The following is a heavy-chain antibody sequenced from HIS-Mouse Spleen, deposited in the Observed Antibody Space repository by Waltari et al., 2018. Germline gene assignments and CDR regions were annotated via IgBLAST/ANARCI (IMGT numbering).Heavy chain of an antibody. CDR1: GFTFSSYW. CDR2: INSDGSSK. Sequence: EVQLVESGGGLVQPGGSLRLSCAASGFTFSSYWMHWVRQAPGKGLVWVPRINSDGSSKSYAESVKGRFNISRDNAKNPLYLQMNSLRAEDTAVYYCASGPGYSSSWVDYWGQGTLVTVSS. D-gene: IGHD6-13*01. V-gene: IGHV3-74*01. J-gene: IGHJ4*02. CDR3: ASGPGYSSSWVDY.